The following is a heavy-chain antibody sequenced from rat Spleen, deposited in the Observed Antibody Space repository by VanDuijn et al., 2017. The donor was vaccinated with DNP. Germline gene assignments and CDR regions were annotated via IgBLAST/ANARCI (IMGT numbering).Heavy chain of an antibody. CDR3: ARPDYVYQGYFDY. V-gene: IGHV5-25*01. J-gene: IGHJ2*01. CDR1: GFIFSNYW. CDR2: ISPSGGST. D-gene: IGHD1-6*01. Sequence: EVQLVESGGGPVQPGRSLKLSCVASGFIFSNYWMTWVRQAPTKGLEWVASISPSGGSTYYRDSVKGRFTVSRDNAKSTLYLQMDSLRSEDTATYYCARPDYVYQGYFDYWGQGVMVTVSS.